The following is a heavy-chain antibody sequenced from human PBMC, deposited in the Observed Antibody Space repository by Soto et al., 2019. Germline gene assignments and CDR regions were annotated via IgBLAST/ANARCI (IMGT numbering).Heavy chain of an antibody. Sequence: QVQLQESGPGLVKPSQTLSLTCTVSGGSIRSGSYDWSLIHQHPGKGLEWIGYIYYSGSTYYKPSLKIRGTISVDTSKNQFSLKLSSVTAAVTAVYYCAREGGIVGATAADYRGQGTLVTVSS. CDR2: IYYSGST. D-gene: IGHD1-26*01. CDR3: AREGGIVGATAADY. J-gene: IGHJ4*02. V-gene: IGHV4-31*03. CDR1: GGSIRSGSYD.